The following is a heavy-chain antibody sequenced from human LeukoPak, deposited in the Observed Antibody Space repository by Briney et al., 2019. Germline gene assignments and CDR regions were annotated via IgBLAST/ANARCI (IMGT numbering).Heavy chain of an antibody. D-gene: IGHD2/OR15-2a*01. J-gene: IGHJ4*02. Sequence: SETLSLTCTVSGGSFTTYYWNWIRQPPGKRLEWIGYIYYSGSTKYNPSLKSRVTMSVDTSKRQFSLRLYSVTAADTAIYYCARAEYDTSRFASWGQGTLVTVSS. CDR1: GGSFTTYY. CDR3: ARAEYDTSRFAS. CDR2: IYYSGST. V-gene: IGHV4-59*01.